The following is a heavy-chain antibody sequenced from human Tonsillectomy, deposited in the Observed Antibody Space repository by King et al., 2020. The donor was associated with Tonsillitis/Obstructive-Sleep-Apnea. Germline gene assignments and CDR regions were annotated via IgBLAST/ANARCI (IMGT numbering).Heavy chain of an antibody. CDR3: ARLRQYYDFWSGYYATEGYFDY. J-gene: IGHJ4*02. CDR2: ISNTGGST. D-gene: IGHD3-3*01. Sequence: VQLVESGGGLVQPGGSLRLSCVASGFTFNNYAMHWVRQAPGKGLEYVSAISNTGGSTYYANSVKGRFTISRDNSKNTLYLQIGSLRAEDMAVYYCARLRQYYDFWSGYYATEGYFDYWGQGTLVPVSS. CDR1: GFTFNNYA. V-gene: IGHV3-64*01.